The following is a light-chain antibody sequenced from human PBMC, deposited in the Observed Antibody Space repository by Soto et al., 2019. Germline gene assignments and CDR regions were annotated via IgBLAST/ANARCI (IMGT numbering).Light chain of an antibody. CDR2: DAS. CDR1: QSISSW. Sequence: DTQMTQSPSTLSASVGDIVTITCRASQSISSWLAWFQQKPGKAPNLLMYDASSLGSGVPSRFSGSGSGTDFTLTISSLQPDDFATYYCQQYNIYPWTCGQGTKVDIK. V-gene: IGKV1-5*01. CDR3: QQYNIYPWT. J-gene: IGKJ1*01.